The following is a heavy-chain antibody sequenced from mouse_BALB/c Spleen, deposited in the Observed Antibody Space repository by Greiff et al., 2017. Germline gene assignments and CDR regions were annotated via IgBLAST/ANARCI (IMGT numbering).Heavy chain of an antibody. D-gene: IGHD2-14*01. J-gene: IGHJ4*01. V-gene: IGHV1S81*02. CDR2: INPSNGGT. CDR3: TRSDYRYEGYAMDY. Sequence: VKLMESGAELVKPGASVKLSCKASGYTFTSYYMYWVKQRPGQGLEWIGEINPSNGGTNFNEKFKSKATLTVDKSSSTAYMQLSSLTSEDSAVYYCTRSDYRYEGYAMDYWGQGTSVTVSS. CDR1: GYTFTSYY.